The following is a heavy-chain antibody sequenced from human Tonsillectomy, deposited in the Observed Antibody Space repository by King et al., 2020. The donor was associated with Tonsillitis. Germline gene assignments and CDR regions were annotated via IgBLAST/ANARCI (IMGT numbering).Heavy chain of an antibody. CDR3: ARRLGYFDY. CDR2: ISRSSTT. V-gene: IGHV3-48*04. D-gene: IGHD6-6*01. CDR1: GFAFSSFG. Sequence: VQLVESGGGLVQPGGSLRLSCAASGFAFSSFGLNWVRQAPGKGLEWVSYISRSSTTYYADSVKGRFTISRDNAKNSLYLQMNSLRAEDTAVYYCARRLGYFDYWGQGTLVAVSS. J-gene: IGHJ4*02.